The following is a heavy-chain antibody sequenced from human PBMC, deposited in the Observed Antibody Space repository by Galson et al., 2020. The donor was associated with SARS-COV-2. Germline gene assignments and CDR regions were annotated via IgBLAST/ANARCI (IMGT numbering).Heavy chain of an antibody. J-gene: IGHJ3*02. Sequence: GGSLRLSCAASGFTFSSYAMSWVRQAPGKGLEWVSAISGSGGSTYYADSVKGRFTISRDNSKNTLYLQMNSLRAEDTAVYYCAKDYDGAGSYSDAFDIWGQGTMVTVSS. CDR2: ISGSGGST. V-gene: IGHV3-23*01. CDR1: GFTFSSYA. D-gene: IGHD3-10*01. CDR3: AKDYDGAGSYSDAFDI.